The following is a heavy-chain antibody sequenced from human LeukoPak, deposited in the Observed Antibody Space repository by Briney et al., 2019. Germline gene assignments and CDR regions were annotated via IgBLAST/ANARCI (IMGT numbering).Heavy chain of an antibody. J-gene: IGHJ1*01. CDR1: GYTFNNYN. D-gene: IGHD1-26*01. V-gene: IGHV1-46*02. CDR3: ARGRNSGSPKHFQH. CDR2: VNPGGDST. Sequence: ASVKVSCKASGYTFNNYNIHWLRQAPGQGLEWMGIVNPGGDSTNYAQDFQGRLTLTGDTSTSTVYMELSSLRSEDTAVYYCARGRNSGSPKHFQHWGQGTLVTVSS.